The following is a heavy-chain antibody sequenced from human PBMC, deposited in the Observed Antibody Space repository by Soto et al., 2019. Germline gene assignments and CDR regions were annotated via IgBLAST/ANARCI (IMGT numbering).Heavy chain of an antibody. CDR3: ASDTSGWFAFDI. J-gene: IGHJ3*02. CDR2: MNPNSGNT. V-gene: IGHV1-8*01. D-gene: IGHD3-10*01. Sequence: ASVKVSCKDSGDTFTSYDINWVRQATGQGLEWMGWMNPNSGNTGYAQKFQGRVTMTRNTSISTAYMELSSLRSEDTAVYYCASDTSGWFAFDIWGQGTMVTVSS. CDR1: GDTFTSYD.